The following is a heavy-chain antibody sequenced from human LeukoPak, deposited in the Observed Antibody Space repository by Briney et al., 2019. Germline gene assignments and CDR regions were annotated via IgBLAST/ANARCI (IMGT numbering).Heavy chain of an antibody. CDR3: ARAYDSSGYYYIRGFDP. J-gene: IGHJ5*02. CDR2: IDWDDDK. D-gene: IGHD3-22*01. CDR1: GFSLTTSGMC. Sequence: SGPALVKPTQTLTLTCTFSGFSLTTSGMCVNWIRQPPGEALEWLARIDWDDDKYYSTSLKTRLTISKDTSRNQVVLTMANMDPVDTATYYCARAYDSSGYYYIRGFDPWGQGTLVTVSS. V-gene: IGHV2-70*11.